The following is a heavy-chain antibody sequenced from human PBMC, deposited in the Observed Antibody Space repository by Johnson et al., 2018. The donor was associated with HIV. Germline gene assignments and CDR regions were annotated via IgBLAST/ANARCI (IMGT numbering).Heavy chain of an antibody. CDR2: ISYDGTNK. Sequence: QVQLVESGGGVVQPGRSLRLSCAASGFTFSSYAMHWVRQAPGKGLEWVASISYDGTNKYYADSVKGRFTISRDNAKNSLYLQMNSLRAEDTAVYYCARERWSTYYGAFDIWGQGTMVTVSS. CDR3: ARERWSTYYGAFDI. D-gene: IGHD3-3*01. J-gene: IGHJ3*02. CDR1: GFTFSSYA. V-gene: IGHV3-30-3*01.